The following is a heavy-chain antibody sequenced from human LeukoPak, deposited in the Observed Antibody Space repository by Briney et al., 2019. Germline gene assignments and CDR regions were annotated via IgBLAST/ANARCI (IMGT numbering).Heavy chain of an antibody. Sequence: GGSLRLSCAASGLIFSNCWMTWVRQAPGKGLEWVGRIKSEVDGATRDYAAPVRGRFTLSRDDSKNTLYLQMNSLKTEDTAVYYCTTVGQPDYWGQGTLVTVSS. CDR2: IKSEVDGATR. D-gene: IGHD3-16*01. J-gene: IGHJ4*02. CDR1: GLIFSNCW. CDR3: TTVGQPDY. V-gene: IGHV3-15*01.